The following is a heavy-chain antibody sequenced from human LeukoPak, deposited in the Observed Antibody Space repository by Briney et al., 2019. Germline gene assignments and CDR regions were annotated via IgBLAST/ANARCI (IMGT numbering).Heavy chain of an antibody. D-gene: IGHD6-13*01. CDR3: ARGGRGRSWSRGWFDP. CDR1: VGSISSSSYY. V-gene: IGHV4-39*07. J-gene: IGHJ5*02. CDR2: IYYSGST. Sequence: SETLSLTCTVSVGSISSSSYYWGWIRQPPGKGLEWIGSIYYSGSTYYNPSLKSRVTISVNTSKNQFSLKMSSVTAADTAVYYCARGGRGRSWSRGWFDPWGQATLVTVSS.